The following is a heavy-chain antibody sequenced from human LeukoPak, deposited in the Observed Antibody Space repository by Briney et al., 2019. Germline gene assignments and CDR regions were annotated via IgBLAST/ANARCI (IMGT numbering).Heavy chain of an antibody. J-gene: IGHJ4*02. V-gene: IGHV3-30*04. CDR1: GFTFSSYA. Sequence: GGSLRLSCAASGFTFSSYAMHWVRQAPGKGLEWVAVISYDGSNKYYADSVKGRFTISRDNSKNTLYLQMNSLRAEDTAVYYCARESSGTCYFDYWDQGTLVIVSS. D-gene: IGHD1-26*01. CDR2: ISYDGSNK. CDR3: ARESSGTCYFDY.